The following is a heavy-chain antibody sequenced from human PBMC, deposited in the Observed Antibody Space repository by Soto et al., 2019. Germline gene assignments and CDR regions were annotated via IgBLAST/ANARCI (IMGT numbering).Heavy chain of an antibody. V-gene: IGHV1-46*01. CDR2: VNPSGGHT. D-gene: IGHD2-21*02. Sequence: ASVKVSCKASGDTFTDYYIHWVRQAPGQGLEWMGTVNPSGGHTTYAQHFLGRVTMTRDTSTSTLYMELTSLTSDDTAIYYCARGGHVVVVTAAVDIVSWGPGTLVTVSS. CDR3: ARGGHVVVVTAAVDIVS. J-gene: IGHJ5*02. CDR1: GDTFTDYY.